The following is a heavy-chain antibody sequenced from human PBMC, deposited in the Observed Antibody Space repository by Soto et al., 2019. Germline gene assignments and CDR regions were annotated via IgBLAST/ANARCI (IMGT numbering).Heavy chain of an antibody. V-gene: IGHV3-33*01. J-gene: IGHJ4*02. CDR1: GFTFSSYG. CDR3: ARDGRYDYIWGSYRYVDY. D-gene: IGHD3-16*02. Sequence: QVELGESGGGVVQPGRSLRLSCAASGFTFSSYGMHWVRQAPGKGLGGGAGIWYDGRNKYYADSVKGRFTISRDNSKNTLYLQMNSLRAEDTAVYYCARDGRYDYIWGSYRYVDYWGQGTLVTVSS. CDR2: IWYDGRNK.